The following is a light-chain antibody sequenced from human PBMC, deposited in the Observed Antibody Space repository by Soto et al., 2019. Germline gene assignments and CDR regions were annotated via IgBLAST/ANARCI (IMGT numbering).Light chain of an antibody. CDR2: KAS. Sequence: VQMNQSPASLSASVGDRVTITCRASQSISTWLAWYQQRPGKAPKLLIYKASSLESGVPSRFSGSGSGTEFTLTISSLQPDDFATYYCQQYNSYPWTFGQGTKV. J-gene: IGKJ1*01. V-gene: IGKV1-5*03. CDR1: QSISTW. CDR3: QQYNSYPWT.